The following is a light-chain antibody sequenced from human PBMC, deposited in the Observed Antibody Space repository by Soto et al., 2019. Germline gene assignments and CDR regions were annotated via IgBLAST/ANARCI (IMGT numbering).Light chain of an antibody. CDR2: DAS. Sequence: EIVLTQSPDTLSLSAGERGSLSFRTSQSIYNNYLAWYQQKPGQAPRLLIYDASNRATGIPARFSGSGSGTDFTLIISSPEPEDFAVYYCQQRSNWPITFGQGTRLEI. V-gene: IGKV3-11*01. CDR3: QQRSNWPIT. CDR1: QSIYNNY. J-gene: IGKJ5*01.